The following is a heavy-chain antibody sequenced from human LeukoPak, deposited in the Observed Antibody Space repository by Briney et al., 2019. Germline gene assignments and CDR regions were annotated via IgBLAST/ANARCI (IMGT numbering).Heavy chain of an antibody. J-gene: IGHJ3*02. CDR3: ASLPVSYYYDSSGYYPI. CDR2: ISSSGSTI. V-gene: IGHV3-48*04. CDR1: GFTFSSYG. D-gene: IGHD3-22*01. Sequence: GGSLRLSCAASGFTFSSYGMHWVRQAPGKGLEWVSYISSSGSTIYYADSVKGRFTISRDNAKNSLYLQMNSLRAEDTAVYYCASLPVSYYYDSSGYYPIWGQGTMVTVSS.